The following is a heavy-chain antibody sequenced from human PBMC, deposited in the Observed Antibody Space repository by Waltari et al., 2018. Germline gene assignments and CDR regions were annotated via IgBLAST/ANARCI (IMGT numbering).Heavy chain of an antibody. J-gene: IGHJ4*02. V-gene: IGHV4-38-2*01. CDR2: IYHGGIT. CDR3: VRSGLGYCTSSTCYKNDD. Sequence: QVQLQESGPGLVRPSETLSLTCVVSGYLINSGYYWGWVRQTPGKGVQWIWSIYHGGITYYNPSLKSRLTLSVDTSRNQFSLKLTSVTAADTAIYYCVRSGLGYCTSSTCYKNDDWGQGTLVTVSS. D-gene: IGHD2-2*02. CDR1: GYLINSGYY.